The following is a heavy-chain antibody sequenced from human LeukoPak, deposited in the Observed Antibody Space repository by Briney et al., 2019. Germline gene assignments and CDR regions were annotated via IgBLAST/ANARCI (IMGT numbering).Heavy chain of an antibody. CDR1: GYPFDEYT. Sequence: GGSLRLSCTASGYPFDEYTLHWVRHAPGKGLEWVSLISWDGGSRDYADSVKGRFTISRDNRKNSLYLQMNSLRTEDTALYYCAKGLDSSGYRFYFRHWGQGTLVTVSS. J-gene: IGHJ1*01. V-gene: IGHV3-43*01. CDR3: AKGLDSSGYRFYFRH. CDR2: ISWDGGSR. D-gene: IGHD3-22*01.